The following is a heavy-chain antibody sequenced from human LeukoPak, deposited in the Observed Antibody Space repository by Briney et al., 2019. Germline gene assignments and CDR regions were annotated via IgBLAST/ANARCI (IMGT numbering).Heavy chain of an antibody. Sequence: ASVKVSCKASGYTFTSYGISWVRQAPGQGLEWMGWISAYNGNTNYAQKLQGRVTMTTDTSTSTAYMELSSLRSDDTALYYCCVDTAMVLFDYWGQGTLVTFSS. CDR2: ISAYNGNT. J-gene: IGHJ4*02. CDR1: GYTFTSYG. CDR3: CVDTAMVLFDY. D-gene: IGHD5-18*01. V-gene: IGHV1-18*01.